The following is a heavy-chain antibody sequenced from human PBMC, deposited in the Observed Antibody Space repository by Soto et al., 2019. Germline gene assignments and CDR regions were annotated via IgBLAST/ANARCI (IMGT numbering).Heavy chain of an antibody. D-gene: IGHD4-17*01. J-gene: IGHJ4*02. CDR2: IYYSGRT. CDR1: GGSIRDYF. CDR3: ARVGGDDFGDSGGFDY. V-gene: IGHV4-59*01. Sequence: SETLSLTCSVSGGSIRDYFWTWIRQPPGKGLEWIGYIYYSGRTNYNPSLKSRVSISVDTSKNHFSLQLRSVTAADTAVYYCARVGGDDFGDSGGFDYWGQGTPGTVSS.